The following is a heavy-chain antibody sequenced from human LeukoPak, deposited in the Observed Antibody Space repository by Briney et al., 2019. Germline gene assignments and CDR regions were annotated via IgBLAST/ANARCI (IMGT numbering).Heavy chain of an antibody. CDR2: INHSGST. J-gene: IGHJ4*02. V-gene: IGHV4-34*01. CDR3: ARIITMVRGVIVYYFDY. CDR1: GGSFSGYY. D-gene: IGHD3-10*01. Sequence: KPSETLSLTRAVYGGSFSGYYWSWIRQPPGKGLEWIGEINHSGSTNYNPSLKSRVTISVDTSKNQFSLKLSSVTAADTAVYYCARIITMVRGVIVYYFDYWGQGTLVTVSS.